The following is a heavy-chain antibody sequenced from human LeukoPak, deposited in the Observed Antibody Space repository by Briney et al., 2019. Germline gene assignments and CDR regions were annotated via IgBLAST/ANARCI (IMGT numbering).Heavy chain of an antibody. CDR3: AREHYDGSWGLCYFDY. V-gene: IGHV3-7*04. D-gene: IGHD3-22*01. Sequence: QPGGSLRLSCAASGFTFSSYWMSWVRQAPGKGLEWVANIKQDGSDKYYVDSVKGRFTISRDNAKNSQYLQMNRLRAEDRAVYYCAREHYDGSWGLCYFDYWGQGNLVTVSS. CDR1: GFTFSSYW. CDR2: IKQDGSDK. J-gene: IGHJ4*02.